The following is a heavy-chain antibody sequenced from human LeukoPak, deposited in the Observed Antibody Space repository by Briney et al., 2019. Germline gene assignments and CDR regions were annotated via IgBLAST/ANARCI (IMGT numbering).Heavy chain of an antibody. CDR1: GFIFSHHG. CDR2: IRTDGVTT. Sequence: TGGSLRLSCAASGFIFSHHGMNWVRQAPGKGLEWVSGIRTDGVTTYYADAVKGRFTISSDKSKNTLFLQMNSLRAEDTALYYCAKGLETESRLDSWGQGTLVTVSS. CDR3: AKGLETESRLDS. D-gene: IGHD1-1*01. J-gene: IGHJ4*02. V-gene: IGHV3-23*01.